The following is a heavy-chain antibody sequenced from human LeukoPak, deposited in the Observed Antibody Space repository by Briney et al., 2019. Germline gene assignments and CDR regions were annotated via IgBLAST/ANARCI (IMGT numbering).Heavy chain of an antibody. CDR1: GFTFSTYW. CDR2: IKQDGGER. D-gene: IGHD3-22*01. Sequence: GGSLRLSCVDSGFTFSTYWMSWVRQAPGKGLEWVANIKQDGGERHYVDSVKGRFTISRDNAKNSLYLQMNSLRAEDTAVYYCARVYYYDTTGYYYWGQGTLVTASS. CDR3: ARVYYYDTTGYYY. J-gene: IGHJ4*02. V-gene: IGHV3-7*01.